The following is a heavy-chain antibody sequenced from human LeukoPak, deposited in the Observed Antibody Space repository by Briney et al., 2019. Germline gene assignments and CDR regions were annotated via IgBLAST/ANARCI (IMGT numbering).Heavy chain of an antibody. J-gene: IGHJ4*02. D-gene: IGHD2-2*01. CDR1: GFTFSSYA. CDR2: TGSTSVST. V-gene: IGHV3-23*01. Sequence: GGSLRLSCAASGFTFSSYAMNWVRQAPGKGLEWVSGTGSTSVSTFYADSVKGRFTVPRDNSKNTLSLQMNSLRAEDTAVYYCAKDPGVVPAHYFDYWGQGTLVTVSS. CDR3: AKDPGVVPAHYFDY.